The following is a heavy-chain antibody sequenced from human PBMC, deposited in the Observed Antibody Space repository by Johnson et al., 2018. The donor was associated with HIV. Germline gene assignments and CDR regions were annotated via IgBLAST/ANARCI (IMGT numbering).Heavy chain of an antibody. Sequence: VQLVESGGGVVRPGGSLRLSCAASGFTFDDYGMSWVRQAPGKGLEWVSGINWNGGSTGYADSVKGRFTISRDNAKNSLYLQVNSLRAEDTAFYYCAKEIVRYSIDWDGFDIWGQGTMVIVSS. CDR2: INWNGGST. J-gene: IGHJ3*02. D-gene: IGHD6-19*01. V-gene: IGHV3-20*04. CDR3: AKEIVRYSIDWDGFDI. CDR1: GFTFDDYG.